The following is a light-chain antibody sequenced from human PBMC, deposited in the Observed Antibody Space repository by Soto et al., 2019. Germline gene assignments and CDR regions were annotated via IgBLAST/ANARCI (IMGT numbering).Light chain of an antibody. CDR2: YDR. Sequence: SYELTQPPSVSETPGKTATITCGGSDIGSKSVNWYQQKPGQAPVLIMFYDRVWPSGIPARFSGSNSGNTATLTISGVEVGDEADYYCQVWDTTSDPEGVFGGGTKLTVL. CDR1: DIGSKS. V-gene: IGLV3-21*04. J-gene: IGLJ3*02. CDR3: QVWDTTSDPEGV.